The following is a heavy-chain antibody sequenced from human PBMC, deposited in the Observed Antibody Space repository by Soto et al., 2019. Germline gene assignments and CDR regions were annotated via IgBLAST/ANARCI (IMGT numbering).Heavy chain of an antibody. CDR2: ISAYNGST. CDR3: ARGGSPQAMDAFDI. V-gene: IGHV1-18*01. J-gene: IGHJ3*02. D-gene: IGHD1-26*01. CDR1: GYTFTSYG. Sequence: ASVKVSCKASGYTFTSYGISWVRQAPGRGLEWMGWISAYNGSTNYAQKLQGRVTMTTDTSTSTAYMELRSLRSDDTAVYYCARGGSPQAMDAFDIWGQGTMVTVSS.